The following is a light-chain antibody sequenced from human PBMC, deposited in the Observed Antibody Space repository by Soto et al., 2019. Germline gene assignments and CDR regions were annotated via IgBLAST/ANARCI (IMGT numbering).Light chain of an antibody. CDR1: SSDVGGYNY. CDR3: NSYTSTSTSYV. V-gene: IGLV2-14*03. Sequence: QSALTQPASVSGSPGQSITISCTGTSSDVGGYNYVSWYQHHPGKAPKLMIYDVSNRPSGVSNRFSGSKSGNTASLTISGLQAEDEADYYCNSYTSTSTSYVVGTGTKLTVL. CDR2: DVS. J-gene: IGLJ1*01.